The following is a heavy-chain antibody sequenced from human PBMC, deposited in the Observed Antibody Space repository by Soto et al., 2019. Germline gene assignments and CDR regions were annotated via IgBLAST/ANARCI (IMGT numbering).Heavy chain of an antibody. Sequence: PGGSLRLSCAASGFTFSSYAMSWVRQAPGKGLEWVSAISGSGGSTYYADSVKGRFTISRDNSKNTLYLQMNSLRAEDTAVYYCAKVLSDGLAGWFGEVLSLACFDYWGQGTLVTV. CDR1: GFTFSSYA. CDR2: ISGSGGST. V-gene: IGHV3-23*01. D-gene: IGHD3-10*01. J-gene: IGHJ4*02. CDR3: AKVLSDGLAGWFGEVLSLACFDY.